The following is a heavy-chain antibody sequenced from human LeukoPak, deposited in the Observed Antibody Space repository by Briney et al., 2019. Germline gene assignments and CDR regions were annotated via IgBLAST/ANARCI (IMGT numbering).Heavy chain of an antibody. CDR2: ISSNGGST. V-gene: IGHV3-64D*06. CDR3: ASPYSGYDYNFDH. Sequence: PAGGSLRLSCSASGFTFSSYAMHWVRHAPGKGLEYVSSISSNGGSTYYADSVKGRFTISRDNSKNTLFLQMSSLRTEDTAVYYCASPYSGYDYNFDHWGEGTLVTVSS. CDR1: GFTFSSYA. D-gene: IGHD5-12*01. J-gene: IGHJ4*02.